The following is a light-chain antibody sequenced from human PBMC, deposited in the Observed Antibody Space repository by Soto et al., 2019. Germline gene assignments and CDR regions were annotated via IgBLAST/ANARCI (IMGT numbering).Light chain of an antibody. V-gene: IGLV4-69*01. Sequence: QSVLTQSPSASAPLGASVKLTCTLSSGHSNYAIAWHQQLPEKGPRYLMKLHSDGSHIKGDGIPDRFSGSSSGAERYLTISSLQSEDEADYYCQTWGTGIVLFGGGTKVTVL. CDR1: SGHSNYA. J-gene: IGLJ2*01. CDR2: LHSDGSH. CDR3: QTWGTGIVL.